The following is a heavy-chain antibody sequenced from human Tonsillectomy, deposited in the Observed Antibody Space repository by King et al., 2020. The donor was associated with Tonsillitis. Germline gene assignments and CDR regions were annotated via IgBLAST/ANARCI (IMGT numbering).Heavy chain of an antibody. V-gene: IGHV3-30*04. CDR3: ARDLESGYGSRIFDY. J-gene: IGHJ4*01. CDR2: VSYDGRTK. D-gene: IGHD2-15*01. Sequence: QLVQSGGGVVQPGGSLRLSCAASGFPFRSYVLYWVRQAPGKGLEWVAVVSYDGRTKSHADSVKGRFTISRDNSMNTVYLQMNSLRTEDTAVYFCARDLESGYGSRIFDYWGQGTLVTVSS. CDR1: GFPFRSYV.